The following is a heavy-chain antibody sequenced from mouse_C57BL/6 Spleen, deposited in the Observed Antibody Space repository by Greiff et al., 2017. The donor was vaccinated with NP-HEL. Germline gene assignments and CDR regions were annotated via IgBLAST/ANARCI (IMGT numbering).Heavy chain of an antibody. CDR2: ISDGGSYT. CDR3: ARDEGITTVVAGFDY. V-gene: IGHV5-4*01. Sequence: EVQRVESGGGLVKPGGSLKLSCAASGFTFSSYAMSWVRQTPEKRLEWVASISDGGSYTYYPDNVKGRFTISRDNAKNNLYLQMSHLKSEDTAMYYCARDEGITTVVAGFDYWGHSTTLTVSS. J-gene: IGHJ2*01. D-gene: IGHD1-1*01. CDR1: GFTFSSYA.